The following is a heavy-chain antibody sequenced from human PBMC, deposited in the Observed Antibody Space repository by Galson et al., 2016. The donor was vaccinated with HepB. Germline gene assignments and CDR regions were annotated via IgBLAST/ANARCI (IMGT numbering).Heavy chain of an antibody. V-gene: IGHV3-30*03. D-gene: IGHD3-10*01. CDR2: ISSDGSHK. J-gene: IGHJ4*02. CDR3: ARDLWDGSVLLGF. Sequence: SLRLSCAASGFSFNSNTMHWARQAPGKGLEWVALISSDGSHKYYADSVKGRFTISRDNAKNSLYLQMNSLRAEDTAVYYCARDLWDGSVLLGFWGQGALVSVSS. CDR1: GFSFNSNT.